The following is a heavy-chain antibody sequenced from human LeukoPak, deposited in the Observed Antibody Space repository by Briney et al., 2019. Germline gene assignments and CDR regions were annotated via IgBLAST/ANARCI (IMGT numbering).Heavy chain of an antibody. CDR1: GGTFSSYA. CDR2: IIPIFGTA. J-gene: IGHJ6*02. V-gene: IGHV1-69*13. D-gene: IGHD3-9*01. CDR3: ASNPRRVYDILTGYYGMDV. Sequence: GASVKVSCKASGGTFSSYAISWVRQAPGQGLEWMGGIIPIFGTATYAQKFQGRVTITADESTSTAYMELSSLRSEDTAVYYCASNPRRVYDILTGYYGMDVWGQGITVTVSS.